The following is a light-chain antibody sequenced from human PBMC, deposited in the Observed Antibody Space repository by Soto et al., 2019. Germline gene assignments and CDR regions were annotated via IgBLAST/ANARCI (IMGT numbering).Light chain of an antibody. V-gene: IGLV2-14*01. CDR1: SSDVGGYNY. CDR3: SSYTSSSTL. Sequence: QSVLTRPASVSGSPGQAITISCPGTSSDVGGYNYVSWYQQHPGKAPKLMIYDVSNRPSGVSNRFSGSKSGNTASLTISGLQAEDEADYYCSSYTSSSTLFGTGTKVTVL. CDR2: DVS. J-gene: IGLJ1*01.